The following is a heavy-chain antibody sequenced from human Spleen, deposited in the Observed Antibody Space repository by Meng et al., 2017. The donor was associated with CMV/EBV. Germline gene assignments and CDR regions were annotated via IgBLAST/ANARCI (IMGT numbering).Heavy chain of an antibody. CDR1: VGSFSGYC. Sequence: QVQLHHAGAVPLKPSETLSLPCACYVGSFSGYCWSWIRQPPGKGLEWIGEIKHRGRSNYNPPLKRRVTISVDTSKNQFSLKLSSVTAADTAVYYCAREDYHLLDPWGQGTLVTVSS. CDR3: AREDYHLLDP. CDR2: IKHRGRS. V-gene: IGHV4-34*01. J-gene: IGHJ5*02. D-gene: IGHD4-11*01.